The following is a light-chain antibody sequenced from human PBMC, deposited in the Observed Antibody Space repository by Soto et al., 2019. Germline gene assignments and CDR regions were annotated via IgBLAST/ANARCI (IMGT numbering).Light chain of an antibody. J-gene: IGKJ5*01. V-gene: IGKV3-15*01. CDR1: QSVSSN. CDR2: GAS. CDR3: QQYNNWGT. Sequence: EIVMTQSPATLSVSPGERATLSCRASQSVSSNLAWYKQKPGQAPRLLIYGASNRATGIPARFSGNGSGTDFTLTISSLQSEDFAVFYCQQYNNWGTFGQGTRRRL.